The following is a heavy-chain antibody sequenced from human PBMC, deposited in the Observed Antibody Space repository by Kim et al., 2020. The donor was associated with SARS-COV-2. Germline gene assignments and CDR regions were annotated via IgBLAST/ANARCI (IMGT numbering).Heavy chain of an antibody. J-gene: IGHJ6*03. D-gene: IGHD3-16*02. CDR2: ISGSGGST. V-gene: IGHV3-23*01. Sequence: GGSLRLSCAASGFTFSSYAMSWVRQAPGKGLEWVSAISGSGGSTYYADSVKGRFTISRDNSKNTLYLQMNSLRAEDTAVYYCAKDGPSQYDYIWGSYRSYVHMDVWGKGTTVTVSS. CDR3: AKDGPSQYDYIWGSYRSYVHMDV. CDR1: GFTFSSYA.